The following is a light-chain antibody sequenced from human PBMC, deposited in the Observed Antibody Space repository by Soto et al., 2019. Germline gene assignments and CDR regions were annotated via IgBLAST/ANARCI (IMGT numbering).Light chain of an antibody. CDR3: QHYNTYPWT. J-gene: IGKJ1*01. V-gene: IGKV1-5*03. CDR2: KAS. Sequence: IQMTHSPSTLSASVGDRVTITCXASQTINRWLAWHQQKPGKAPKLLIYKASSLESGVPSRFSGSGSGTEFTLTISSLQPGDFATYYCQHYNTYPWTFGHGTKVDIK. CDR1: QTINRW.